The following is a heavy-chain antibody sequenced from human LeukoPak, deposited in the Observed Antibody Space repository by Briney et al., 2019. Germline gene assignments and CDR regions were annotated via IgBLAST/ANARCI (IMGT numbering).Heavy chain of an antibody. CDR2: IYYSGST. CDR1: GGSISTYY. CDR3: ARGLRKYDYVWGSYRYPDY. D-gene: IGHD3-16*02. Sequence: PSETLSLTCTVSGGSISTYYWSWIRQPPGKGLEWIGYIYYSGSTNYNPSLKSRVTISVDTSKNQFSLKLSSVTAADTAVYYCARGLRKYDYVWGSYRYPDYWGQGTLVTVSS. J-gene: IGHJ4*02. V-gene: IGHV4-59*12.